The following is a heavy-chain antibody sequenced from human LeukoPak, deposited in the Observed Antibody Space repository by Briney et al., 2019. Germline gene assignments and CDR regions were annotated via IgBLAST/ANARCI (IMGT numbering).Heavy chain of an antibody. CDR3: ASGSYGSGSLFDY. D-gene: IGHD3-10*01. Sequence: ASVKVSCKASGGTFSSYAISWVRQAPGQGLEWMGRIIPILGIANYAQKFQGRVTITADKSTSTAYMELSSLRSEDTAVYYCASGSYGSGSLFDYWGQGTLVTVSS. CDR1: GGTFSSYA. V-gene: IGHV1-69*04. CDR2: IIPILGIA. J-gene: IGHJ4*02.